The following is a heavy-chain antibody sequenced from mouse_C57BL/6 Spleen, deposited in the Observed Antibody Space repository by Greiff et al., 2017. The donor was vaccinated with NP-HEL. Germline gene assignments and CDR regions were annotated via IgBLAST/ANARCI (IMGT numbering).Heavy chain of an antibody. D-gene: IGHD2-5*01. CDR2: INPNNGGT. CDR1: GYTFTDYN. Sequence: EVQLQQSGPELVKPGASVKIPCKASGYTFTDYNMDWVKRSHGKSLEWIGDINPNNGGTIYNQKFKGKATLTVDKSSSTAYMELRSLTSEDTAVYYCARGGYSNGYWYFDVWGTGTTVTVSS. V-gene: IGHV1-18*01. CDR3: ARGGYSNGYWYFDV. J-gene: IGHJ1*03.